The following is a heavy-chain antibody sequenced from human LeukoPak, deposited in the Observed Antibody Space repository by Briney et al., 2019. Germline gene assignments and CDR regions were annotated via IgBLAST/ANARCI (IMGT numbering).Heavy chain of an antibody. CDR1: GASISSSDSY. Sequence: SETLSLTCTVSGASISSSDSYWGWVRQSPGKGLEWIGSIYYSGSTYYNPSLKSRVTISIDTSKNQFSLKLSSVTAADTALYSCARSFAGPARIFDYWGQGTLVTVPS. J-gene: IGHJ4*02. CDR2: IYYSGST. D-gene: IGHD2-15*01. CDR3: ARSFAGPARIFDY. V-gene: IGHV4-39*07.